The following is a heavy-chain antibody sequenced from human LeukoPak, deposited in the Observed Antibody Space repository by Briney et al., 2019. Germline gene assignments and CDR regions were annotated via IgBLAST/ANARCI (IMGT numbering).Heavy chain of an antibody. CDR2: IYYSGST. V-gene: IGHV4-39*02. CDR3: AREGSSSSRGNWFDP. J-gene: IGHJ5*02. Sequence: PSETLSLTCTVSGGSISSSSYYWGWIRQPPGKGLEWIGSIYYSGSTYYNPSLKSRVTISVDTSKNQFSLKLSSVTAADTAVYYCAREGSSSSRGNWFDPWGQGTLVTVSS. D-gene: IGHD6-6*01. CDR1: GGSISSSSYY.